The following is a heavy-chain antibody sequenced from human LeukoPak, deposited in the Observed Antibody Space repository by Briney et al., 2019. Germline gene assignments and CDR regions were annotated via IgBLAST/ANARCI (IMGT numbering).Heavy chain of an antibody. V-gene: IGHV4-34*01. CDR3: ARGKRVVVADDFEGNWFDP. CDR1: GGSFSGYY. D-gene: IGHD2-15*01. J-gene: IGHJ5*02. Sequence: SETLSLTCAVYGGSFSGYYWSWIRQPPGKGLEWIGEINHSGSTNYNPSLKSRVTISVDTSKNQFSLRLSSVTAADTAVYYCARGKRVVVADDFEGNWFDPWGQGTLVTVSS. CDR2: INHSGST.